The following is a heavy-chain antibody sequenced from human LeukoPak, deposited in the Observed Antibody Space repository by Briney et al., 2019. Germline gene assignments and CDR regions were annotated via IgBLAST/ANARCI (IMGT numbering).Heavy chain of an antibody. CDR1: AGSISSYY. CDR2: MSYSGIT. J-gene: IGHJ6*03. Sequence: PSETLSLTCTVSAGSISSYYWSWIRQPPGKGLEWIGYMSYSGITNYNPSLKSRVTISVDTSKSQFSLSLSSVTAADTALYYCPRTDWDYYYMDVWGKGTTVTVSS. CDR3: PRTDWDYYYMDV. D-gene: IGHD3-9*01. V-gene: IGHV4-59*01.